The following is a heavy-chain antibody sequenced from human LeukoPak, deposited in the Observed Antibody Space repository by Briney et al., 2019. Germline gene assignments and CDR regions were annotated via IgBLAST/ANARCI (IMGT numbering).Heavy chain of an antibody. D-gene: IGHD2-21*01. V-gene: IGHV3-23*01. CDR1: GFTFSSYA. J-gene: IGHJ4*02. Sequence: GGSLRLSCAASGFTFSSYAMSWVRQAPGKGLEWVSDINGSGGSTYYADSVKGRFTISRGNSQNTLYLQLNSLRAEDTAVYYCARDLRVISFDNWGQGTLVSVSS. CDR3: ARDLRVISFDN. CDR2: INGSGGST.